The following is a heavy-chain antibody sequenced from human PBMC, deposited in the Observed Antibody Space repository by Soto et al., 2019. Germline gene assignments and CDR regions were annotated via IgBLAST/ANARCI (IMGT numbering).Heavy chain of an antibody. V-gene: IGHV1-69*06. J-gene: IGHJ6*02. CDR2: IIPIFGTA. D-gene: IGHD6-6*01. CDR3: ARVSLKYSSSSSGYYYGMDV. Sequence: ASVKVSCKASGGTFSSYAISWVRQAPGQGLEWMGGIIPIFGTANYAQKFQGRVTITADKSTSTAYMELSSLRSEDTAVYYCARVSLKYSSSSSGYYYGMDVWGQRTTVTVSS. CDR1: GGTFSSYA.